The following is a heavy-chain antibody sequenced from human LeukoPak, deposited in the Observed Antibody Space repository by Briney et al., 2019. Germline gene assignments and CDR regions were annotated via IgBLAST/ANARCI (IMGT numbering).Heavy chain of an antibody. CDR1: GFTFSSYG. CDR2: IWYDGSNQ. D-gene: IGHD6-19*01. CDR3: ARDGSSGWYLDY. Sequence: GGSLRLSCAASGFTFSSYGMHWVRQAPGEGLEWEAVIWYDGSNQYYPDSVNGRFTISRDNSKNTLSLQMNSLRAEDTAVYYCARDGSSGWYLDYWGQGTQVTVSS. J-gene: IGHJ4*02. V-gene: IGHV3-33*08.